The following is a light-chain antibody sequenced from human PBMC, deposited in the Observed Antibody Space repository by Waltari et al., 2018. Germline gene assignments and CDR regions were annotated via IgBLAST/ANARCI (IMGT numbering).Light chain of an antibody. J-gene: IGKJ4*01. CDR3: QQSYTTPLT. CDR2: GAS. V-gene: IGKV1-39*01. CDR1: QSISFS. Sequence: DIQMTQSPSSLSASVGDRVTISCRASQSISFSLTWYQQKLGQAPRLLIYGASSLQFGVPSKFSGSGSGTDFTLTISGLQPDDIATYYCQQSYTTPLTFGGGTKVEIK.